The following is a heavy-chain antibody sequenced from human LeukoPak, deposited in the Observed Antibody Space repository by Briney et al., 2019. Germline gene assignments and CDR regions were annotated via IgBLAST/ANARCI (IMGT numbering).Heavy chain of an antibody. Sequence: PGGSLRLSCAASGFTFSSYSMNWVRQAPGKGLEWVSSISSSSSYIYNADSVKVRFTISRDNAKNSLYLQMNSLRAEDTAVYYCARDTRWFGEFSAFDIWGQGTMVTVSS. J-gene: IGHJ3*02. CDR2: ISSSSSYI. D-gene: IGHD3-10*01. CDR3: ARDTRWFGEFSAFDI. V-gene: IGHV3-21*01. CDR1: GFTFSSYS.